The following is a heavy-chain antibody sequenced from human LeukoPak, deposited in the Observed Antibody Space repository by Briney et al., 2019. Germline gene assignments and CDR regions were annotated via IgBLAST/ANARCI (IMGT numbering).Heavy chain of an antibody. CDR2: ISGSAHKI. Sequence: GGSLRLSCVASGITLSNYAVSWVRQAPEKGLDWVSVISGSAHKIRYADSVKGRFTISRDNSENIVYLQMNNLRVEDTAVYYCAGRPTGYSSGYIHWGQGTLVTVSS. CDR1: GITLSNYA. CDR3: AGRPTGYSSGYIH. V-gene: IGHV3-23*01. J-gene: IGHJ4*02. D-gene: IGHD5-18*01.